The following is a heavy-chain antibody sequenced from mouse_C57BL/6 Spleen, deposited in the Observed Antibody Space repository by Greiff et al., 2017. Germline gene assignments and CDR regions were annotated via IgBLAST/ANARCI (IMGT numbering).Heavy chain of an antibody. CDR2: IYPSDSET. Sequence: QVQLKQSGAELVRPGSSVKLSCKASGYTFTSYWMDWVKQRPGQGLEWIGNIYPSDSETHYNQKFKDKATLTVDKSSSTAYMQLSSLTSEDSAVYYCARDDYGYFDVWGTGTTVTVSS. D-gene: IGHD2-3*01. J-gene: IGHJ1*03. CDR1: GYTFTSYW. CDR3: ARDDYGYFDV. V-gene: IGHV1-61*01.